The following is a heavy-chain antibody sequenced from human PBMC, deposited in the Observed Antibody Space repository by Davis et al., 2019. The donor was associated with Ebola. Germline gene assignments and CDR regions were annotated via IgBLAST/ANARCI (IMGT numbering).Heavy chain of an antibody. CDR3: ARDSRQWLDNDY. V-gene: IGHV1-18*01. J-gene: IGHJ4*02. D-gene: IGHD6-19*01. Sequence: ASVKVSCKASGYTFTSYAMHWVSQAPGQRLEWMGWISAYNGNTNYAQKLQGRVTMTTDTSTSTAYMELRSLRSDDTAVYYCARDSRQWLDNDYWGQGTLVTVSS. CDR2: ISAYNGNT. CDR1: GYTFTSYA.